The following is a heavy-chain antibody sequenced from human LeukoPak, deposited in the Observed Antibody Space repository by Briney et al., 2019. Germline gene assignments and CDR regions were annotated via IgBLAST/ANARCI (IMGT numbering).Heavy chain of an antibody. D-gene: IGHD3-9*01. CDR3: ARLYDILTGYAFGGVDL. V-gene: IGHV3-21*01. J-gene: IGHJ2*01. CDR2: ISATSSYI. CDR1: GFTFSSYS. Sequence: GGSLRLSCAASGFTFSSYSMNWVRQAPGKGLEWVSSISATSSYIYYADSVKGRFTISRDNAKNSLYLQMNSLRAEDTAVYYCARLYDILTGYAFGGVDLWGRGTLVTVSS.